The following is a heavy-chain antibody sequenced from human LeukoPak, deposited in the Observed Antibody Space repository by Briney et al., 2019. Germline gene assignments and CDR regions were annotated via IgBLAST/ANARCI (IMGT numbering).Heavy chain of an antibody. D-gene: IGHD6-13*01. CDR3: ARAPRRSWYTY. CDR2: INHSGST. CDR1: GGSFSGYY. J-gene: IGHJ4*02. Sequence: SETPSLTCAVYGGSFSGYYWSWIRQPPGKGLEWIGEINHSGSTNYNPSLKSRVTISVDTSKNQFSLKLSSVTAADTAVYYCARAPRRSWYTYWGQGTLVTVSS. V-gene: IGHV4-34*01.